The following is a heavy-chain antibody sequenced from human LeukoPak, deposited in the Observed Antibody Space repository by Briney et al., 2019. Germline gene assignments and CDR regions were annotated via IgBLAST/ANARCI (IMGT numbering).Heavy chain of an antibody. V-gene: IGHV3-7*03. CDR1: GFMFSSNW. J-gene: IGHJ4*02. D-gene: IGHD5-24*01. CDR2: IKEDGTET. Sequence: GGSLRLSCAASGFMFSSNWMSWVRLAPGKGLEWVANIKEDGTETYYVDSVKGRFTISRDNAKNSLYLQVNSLRVEDTAVYYCAKEGRSLQTYWGQGTLVTVSS. CDR3: AKEGRSLQTY.